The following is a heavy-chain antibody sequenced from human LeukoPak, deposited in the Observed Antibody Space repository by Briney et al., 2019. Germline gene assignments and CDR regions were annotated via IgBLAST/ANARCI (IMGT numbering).Heavy chain of an antibody. CDR3: ASGLRYFDLYY. CDR2: IYYSGST. CDR1: GGSISSYY. J-gene: IGHJ4*02. D-gene: IGHD3-9*01. Sequence: SETLSLTCTVSGGSISSYYWSWIRQPPGKGLEWIGYIYYSGSTNYNPSLKSRVTISVDTSKNQFSLKLSSVTAADTAAYYCASGLRYFDLYYWGQGTLVTVSS. V-gene: IGHV4-59*08.